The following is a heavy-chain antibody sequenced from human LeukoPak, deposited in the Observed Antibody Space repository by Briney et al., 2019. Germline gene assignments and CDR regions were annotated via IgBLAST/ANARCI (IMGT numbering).Heavy chain of an antibody. Sequence: SVKVSCKASGGTFSSYTISWVRQAPGQGLEWIGRIIPIFGTANYAQKFQGRVTITTDESTSTAYMELSSLRSEDTAVYYCATPGLYYYDSSGRYAFDIWGQGTMVTVSS. CDR2: IIPIFGTA. CDR1: GGTFSSYT. V-gene: IGHV1-69*05. D-gene: IGHD3-22*01. CDR3: ATPGLYYYDSSGRYAFDI. J-gene: IGHJ3*02.